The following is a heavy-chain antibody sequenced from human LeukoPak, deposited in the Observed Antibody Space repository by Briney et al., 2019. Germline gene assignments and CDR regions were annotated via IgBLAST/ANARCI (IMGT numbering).Heavy chain of an antibody. CDR1: GGSISSYY. J-gene: IGHJ6*03. CDR2: IYTSGST. CDR3: ARGRYNWNDGYYYYMDV. V-gene: IGHV4-4*07. D-gene: IGHD1-1*01. Sequence: PSETLSLTCTVSGGSISSYYWSWIRQPAGKGLEWIGRIYTSGSTNYNPSLKSRVTMSVDTSKNQFSLKLSSVTAADTAVYYCARGRYNWNDGYYYYMDVWGKGTTVTVSS.